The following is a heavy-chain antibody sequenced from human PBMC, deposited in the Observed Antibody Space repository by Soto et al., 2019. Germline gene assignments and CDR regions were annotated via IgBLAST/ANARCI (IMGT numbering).Heavy chain of an antibody. CDR3: ARRPPLYASESSSFDI. Sequence: SEKLCVPCSFSVHSISNSVNYWGWIRRPPGKGMEWIGTLDYSGDTSYNPSLRSRVTISADTSKNQFSLRLSSVSVAETAVYYCARRPPLYASESSSFDIWGQGAMVTVSS. D-gene: IGHD2-2*01. V-gene: IGHV4-39*01. CDR2: LDYSGDT. J-gene: IGHJ4*02. CDR1: VHSISNSVNY.